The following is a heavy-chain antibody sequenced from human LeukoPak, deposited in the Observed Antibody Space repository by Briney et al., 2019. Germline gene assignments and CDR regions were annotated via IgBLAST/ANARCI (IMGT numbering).Heavy chain of an antibody. CDR1: GFTFSSYS. CDR2: ISSSSSYI. CDR3: VSAPSHDTSGLSHY. Sequence: GGSLRLSCAASGFTFSSYSMNWVRQAPGKGLEWVSSISSSSSYIYYADSVKGRFTISRDNSKNTLYLQMISLKTEDTAVYYCVSAPSHDTSGLSHYWGQGTLVTVSS. J-gene: IGHJ4*02. D-gene: IGHD3-22*01. V-gene: IGHV3-21*01.